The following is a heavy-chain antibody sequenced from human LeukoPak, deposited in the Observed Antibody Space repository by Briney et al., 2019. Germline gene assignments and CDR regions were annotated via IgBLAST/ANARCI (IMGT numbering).Heavy chain of an antibody. D-gene: IGHD4-11*01. CDR3: ARDLAVTTSYYYYYGMDV. V-gene: IGHV3-21*01. CDR2: ISCNSSYI. CDR1: VYPYSRYS. Sequence: GGSLSLLCGLSVYPYSRYSQICAPRARAKALEGVLYISCNSSYIYYAEAVKRRLPISRDNAKNSLYVQMNSLRAEDTAVYYCARDLAVTTSYYYYYGMDVWGQGTTVTVSS. J-gene: IGHJ6*02.